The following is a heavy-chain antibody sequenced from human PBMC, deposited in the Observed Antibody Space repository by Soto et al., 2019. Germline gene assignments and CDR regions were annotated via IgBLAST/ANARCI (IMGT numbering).Heavy chain of an antibody. CDR1: CGSISSLGYY. J-gene: IGHJ4*02. D-gene: IGHD3-10*01. CDR2: IYYSGST. V-gene: IGHV4-31*03. CDR3: ARAGSSITMVRGVPSPYYFDY. Sequence: PSETLSLTCTVSCGSISSLGYYWICIRQHPGKGLEWIGYIYYSGSTYYNPSLKSRVTISVDTSKNQFSLKLSSVTAADTAVYYCARAGSSITMVRGVPSPYYFDYWGQGTLVTVSS.